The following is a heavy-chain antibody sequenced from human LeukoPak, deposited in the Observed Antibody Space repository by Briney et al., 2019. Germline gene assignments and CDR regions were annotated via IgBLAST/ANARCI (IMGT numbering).Heavy chain of an antibody. D-gene: IGHD4-17*01. Sequence: SETLSLTCAVYGGSFSGYYWSWIRQPPGKGLEWIGSIYYSGSTYYNPSLKSRVTISVDTSKSQFSLKLSSVTAADTAVYYCASSDYGDYAFDYRGQGTLVTVSS. CDR3: ASSDYGDYAFDY. CDR2: IYYSGST. CDR1: GGSFSGYY. V-gene: IGHV4-34*01. J-gene: IGHJ4*02.